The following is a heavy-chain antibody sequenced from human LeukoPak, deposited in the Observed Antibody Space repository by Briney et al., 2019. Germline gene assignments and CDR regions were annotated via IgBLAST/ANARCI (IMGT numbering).Heavy chain of an antibody. CDR1: GGSISSYY. CDR2: IYYSGST. Sequence: SETLSLTCAVSGGSISSYYWSWIRQPPGKGLEWIGYIYYSGSTNYNPSLKSRVTISVDTSKNQFSLKLSSVTAADTAVYYCARGHGTYCYYYYMDVWGKGTTVTVSS. V-gene: IGHV4-59*01. J-gene: IGHJ6*03. CDR3: ARGHGTYCYYYYMDV.